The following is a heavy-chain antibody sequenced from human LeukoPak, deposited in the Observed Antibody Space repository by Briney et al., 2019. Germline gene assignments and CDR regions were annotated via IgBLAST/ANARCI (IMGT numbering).Heavy chain of an antibody. CDR3: ARGGCSGGSCYFDWFDP. Sequence: PSETLSLTCTVSGGSISSYYWSWIRQPPGKGLEWIGYIYYSGSTNYNPSLKSRVTISVDTSKNQFSLKLSSVTAAGTAVYYCARGGCSGGSCYFDWFDPWGQGTLVTVSS. J-gene: IGHJ5*02. V-gene: IGHV4-59*01. D-gene: IGHD2-15*01. CDR2: IYYSGST. CDR1: GGSISSYY.